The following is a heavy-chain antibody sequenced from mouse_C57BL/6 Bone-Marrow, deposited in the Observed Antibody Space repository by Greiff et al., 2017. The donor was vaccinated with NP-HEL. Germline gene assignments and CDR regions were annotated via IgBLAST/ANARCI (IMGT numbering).Heavy chain of an antibody. V-gene: IGHV1-59*01. J-gene: IGHJ4*01. D-gene: IGHD6-5*01. CDR3: ARAPIY. Sequence: QVQLQQPGAELVRPGTSVKLSCKASGYTFTSYWMHWVKQRPGQGLEWIGVIDPSDSYTNYNQKFKGKATLTVDTSSSTAYMQLSSLTSEDSAVYYCARAPIYWGQGTSVTVSS. CDR2: IDPSDSYT. CDR1: GYTFTSYW.